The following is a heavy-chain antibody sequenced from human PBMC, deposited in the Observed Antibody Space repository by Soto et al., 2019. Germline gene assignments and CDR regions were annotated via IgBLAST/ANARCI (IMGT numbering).Heavy chain of an antibody. Sequence: SDTLSLTCTVSGGSISSYYWSWIRQPPGKGLEWIGYIYYSGSTNYNPSLKSRVTISVDTSKNQFSLKLSSVTAADTAVYYCARDRIGAFDIWGQGTMVT. J-gene: IGHJ3*02. D-gene: IGHD2-21*01. V-gene: IGHV4-59*01. CDR2: IYYSGST. CDR3: ARDRIGAFDI. CDR1: GGSISSYY.